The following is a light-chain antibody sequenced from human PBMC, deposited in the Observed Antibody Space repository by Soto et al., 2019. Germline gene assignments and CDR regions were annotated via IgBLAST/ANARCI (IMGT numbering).Light chain of an antibody. Sequence: DILLTQSPAPLSLSPGERATLSSRASQSVTSYLACYQQKPAQAPRLLIYDASKRATAIPARFSGSGSGIHVTLTNSSLEPEDFAVYYCQQRSNWPLTFGGGTKVEIK. J-gene: IGKJ4*01. CDR3: QQRSNWPLT. CDR1: QSVTSY. CDR2: DAS. V-gene: IGKV3-11*01.